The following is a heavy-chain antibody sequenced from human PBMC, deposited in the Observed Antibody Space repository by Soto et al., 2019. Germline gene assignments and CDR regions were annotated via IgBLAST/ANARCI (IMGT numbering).Heavy chain of an antibody. Sequence: EVQLVESGGGLVQPGRSLRLSCAASGFTFDDYAMHWVRQAPGKGLEWVSGISWNSGSIGYAVSVKGRFTISRDNAKNSLYLQMNSLRAEDTALYYCAKDSVALLWFGASDYWGQGTLVTVSS. CDR1: GFTFDDYA. D-gene: IGHD3-10*01. CDR2: ISWNSGSI. CDR3: AKDSVALLWFGASDY. J-gene: IGHJ4*02. V-gene: IGHV3-9*01.